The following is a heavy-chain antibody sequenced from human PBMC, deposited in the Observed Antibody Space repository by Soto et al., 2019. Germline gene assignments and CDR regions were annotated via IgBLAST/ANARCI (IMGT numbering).Heavy chain of an antibody. Sequence: QVQLVQSGAEVKKPGSSVKVSCKASGGTFSSYTISWVRQAPGQGLEWMGRIIPILGIANYAQKFQGRVTITADKSTSTAYMELSSLRSEDTAVYYCARDENDDAFHIWGQGTMVTVSS. J-gene: IGHJ3*02. V-gene: IGHV1-69*08. CDR2: IIPILGIA. D-gene: IGHD1-1*01. CDR3: ARDENDDAFHI. CDR1: GGTFSSYT.